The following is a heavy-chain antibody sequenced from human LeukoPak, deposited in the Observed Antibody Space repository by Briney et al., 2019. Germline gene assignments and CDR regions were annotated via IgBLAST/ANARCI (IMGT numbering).Heavy chain of an antibody. CDR3: AREWVYYYYYMDV. V-gene: IGHV4-34*01. J-gene: IGHJ6*03. CDR2: INHSGST. CDR1: GGSFSGYY. D-gene: IGHD1-26*01. Sequence: SETLSLTCAVYGGSFSGYYWSWIRQPPGKGLEWIGEINHSGSTNYNPSLKSRVTISVDTSKNQFSLKLTSVTAADTAVYYCAREWVYYYYYMDVWGKGTTVTVSS.